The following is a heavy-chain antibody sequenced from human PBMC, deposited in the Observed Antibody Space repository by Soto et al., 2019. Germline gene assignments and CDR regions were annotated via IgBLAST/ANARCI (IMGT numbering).Heavy chain of an antibody. CDR2: ISYDGSNK. D-gene: IGHD6-19*01. V-gene: IGHV3-30-3*01. J-gene: IGHJ6*02. CDR3: AREQWLVLFYGMDV. Sequence: QVQLVESGGGVVQPGRSLRLSCAASGFTFSSYAMHWVRQAPGKGLEWVAVISYDGSNKYYADSVKGRFTISRDNSKNTLYLQMKSLRAEDTAVYYCAREQWLVLFYGMDVWGQGTTVTVSS. CDR1: GFTFSSYA.